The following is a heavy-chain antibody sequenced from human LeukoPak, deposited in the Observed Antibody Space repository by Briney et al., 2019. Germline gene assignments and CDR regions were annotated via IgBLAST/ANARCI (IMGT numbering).Heavy chain of an antibody. CDR2: IKQDGSEK. CDR3: ARDSTMSTPNWFDP. CDR1: GFTFSSYW. Sequence: PGGSLRLSCAASGFTFSSYWMSWVRQAPGKGLEWVANIKQDGSEKYYVDSVKGRFTISRDNAKNSLYLQMNSLRAEDTAVYYCARDSTMSTPNWFDPWGQGTLVTVSS. D-gene: IGHD3-3*01. J-gene: IGHJ5*02. V-gene: IGHV3-7*01.